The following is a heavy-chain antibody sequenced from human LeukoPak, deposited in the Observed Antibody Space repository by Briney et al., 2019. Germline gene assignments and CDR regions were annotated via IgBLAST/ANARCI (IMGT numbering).Heavy chain of an antibody. Sequence: GGSLRLSCAASGLTFSSHWMHWVRQAPGKGLVWVSRITNDGSSTTYADSVKGRFTISRDNAKNMLYLQVNSLRVEDTAMYYCVRDCSSVNCPPTDFYGLDVWGQGTTVTVSS. CDR1: GLTFSSHW. J-gene: IGHJ6*02. CDR2: ITNDGSST. CDR3: VRDCSSVNCPPTDFYGLDV. D-gene: IGHD1-1*01. V-gene: IGHV3-74*01.